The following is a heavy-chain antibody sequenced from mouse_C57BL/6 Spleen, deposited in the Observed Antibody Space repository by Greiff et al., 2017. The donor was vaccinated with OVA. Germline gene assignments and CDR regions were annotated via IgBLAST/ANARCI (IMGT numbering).Heavy chain of an antibody. V-gene: IGHV1-64*01. Sequence: QVQLKQPGAELVKPGASVKLSCKASGYTFTSYWMHWVKQRPGQGLEWIGMIHPNSGNTNYNEKFKSKATLTVDKSSSTAYMQLSSLTSEDSAVYYCAAHSNYYAMDYWGQGTSVTVSS. CDR2: IHPNSGNT. D-gene: IGHD2-5*01. CDR1: GYTFTSYW. CDR3: AAHSNYYAMDY. J-gene: IGHJ4*01.